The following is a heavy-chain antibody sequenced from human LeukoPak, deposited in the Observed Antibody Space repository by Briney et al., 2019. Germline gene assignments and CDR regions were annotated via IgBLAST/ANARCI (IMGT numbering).Heavy chain of an antibody. V-gene: IGHV4-30-2*01. J-gene: IGHJ4*02. CDR2: IYHSGST. CDR1: GGSISSGGYS. D-gene: IGHD3-9*01. Sequence: SETLSLTCAVSGGSISSGGYSWSWIRQPPGKGLEGIRYIYHSGSTYYNPSLKSRVTISVDRSKNQFSLKLRSVPAADTAVYYCARGPLHDIMLHYFDYWGQGTLVTVSS. CDR3: ARGPLHDIMLHYFDY.